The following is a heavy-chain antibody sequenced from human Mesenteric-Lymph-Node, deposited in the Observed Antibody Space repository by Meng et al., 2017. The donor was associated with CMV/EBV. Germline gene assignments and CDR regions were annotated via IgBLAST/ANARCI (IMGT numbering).Heavy chain of an antibody. V-gene: IGHV4-4*02. Sequence: CDVSGESITTSHWWSWVRQSPGKGLEWIGEIHHSGSINYNPSLKSRVTIVVDQSKNQFSLKLSSVTAADTAMYYCARDGANSWNWFDPWGQGTLVTVSS. CDR3: ARDGANSWNWFDP. CDR2: IHHSGSI. D-gene: IGHD3-16*01. J-gene: IGHJ5*02. CDR1: GESITTSHW.